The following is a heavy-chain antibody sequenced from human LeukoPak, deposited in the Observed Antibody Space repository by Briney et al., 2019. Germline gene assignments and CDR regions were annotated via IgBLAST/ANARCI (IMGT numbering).Heavy chain of an antibody. V-gene: IGHV1-69*13. J-gene: IGHJ6*02. CDR2: IIPIFGTA. CDR1: GGTFSSYA. Sequence: SVKVSCKASGGTFSSYAISWVRQAPGQGLEWMGGIIPIFGTANYAQKFQGRVTITADESTSTAYMELSSLRSEDTAVYYCARDYPPTDYYYYGMDVWGQGITVTVSS. CDR3: ARDYPPTDYYYYGMDV. D-gene: IGHD3-16*02.